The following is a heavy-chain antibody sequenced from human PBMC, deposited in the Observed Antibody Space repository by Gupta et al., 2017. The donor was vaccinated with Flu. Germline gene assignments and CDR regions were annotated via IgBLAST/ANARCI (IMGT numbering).Heavy chain of an antibody. CDR2: IYYSGNP. Sequence: QVQLQESGPGLVKPSQTLSLTCTVSGASISSGGYYWGWIRQHPGKGLEYIGYIYYSGNPYYNPSLKSRLIISVDTSKNQFSLKLTSVTAADTAVYYCARVGPDWGGRRGFDPWGQGTLVTVSS. D-gene: IGHD3-16*01. V-gene: IGHV4-31*03. CDR3: ARVGPDWGGRRGFDP. J-gene: IGHJ5*02. CDR1: GASISSGGYY.